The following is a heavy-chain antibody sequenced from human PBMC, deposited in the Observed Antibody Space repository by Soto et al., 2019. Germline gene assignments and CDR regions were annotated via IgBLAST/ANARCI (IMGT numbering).Heavy chain of an antibody. CDR1: GGSISSYY. Sequence: SETLSLTCTVSGGSISSYYWIWIRQPPGKGLEWIGYIYYIGSTNYNPSLKSRVTISVDTSKNQFSLKLSSVTAADTAVYYCARGLRRQLLNWFDPWGQGTPVTVSS. CDR3: ARGLRRQLLNWFDP. CDR2: IYYIGST. J-gene: IGHJ5*02. V-gene: IGHV4-59*01. D-gene: IGHD2-2*01.